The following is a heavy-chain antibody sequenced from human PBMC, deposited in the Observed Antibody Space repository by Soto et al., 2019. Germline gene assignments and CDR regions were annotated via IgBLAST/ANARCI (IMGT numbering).Heavy chain of an antibody. CDR3: ASDPSYCSGGSCYSAYYGMDV. J-gene: IGHJ6*02. Sequence: VESGGGVVQPGRSLRLSCAASGFTFSDYAMHWVRQAPGKGLEWVTLISYDGSNKYYTDSVKGRFSISRDNSKNTLYLQMNSLRPEETAIYSCASDPSYCSGGSCYSAYYGMDVWGHGTTVTVSS. CDR2: ISYDGSNK. V-gene: IGHV3-30-3*01. CDR1: GFTFSDYA. D-gene: IGHD2-15*01.